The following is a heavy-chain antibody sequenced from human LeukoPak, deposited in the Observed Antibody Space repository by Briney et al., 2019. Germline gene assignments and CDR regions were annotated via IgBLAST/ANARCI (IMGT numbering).Heavy chain of an antibody. CDR1: GFTFDDYT. D-gene: IGHD2-2*01. J-gene: IGHJ4*02. V-gene: IGHV3-43*01. Sequence: GGSLRLSCAASGFTFDDYTMHWVRQAPGKGLEWVSLISWDGGSTYYADSVKGRFTISRDNSKNSLYLQMNSLRTEDTALYYCAKERRAYQLLVGAFDYWGQGTLVTVSS. CDR2: ISWDGGST. CDR3: AKERRAYQLLVGAFDY.